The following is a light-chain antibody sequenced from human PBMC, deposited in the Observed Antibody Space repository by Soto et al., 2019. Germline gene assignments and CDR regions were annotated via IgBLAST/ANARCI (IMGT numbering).Light chain of an antibody. CDR3: CSYTSSSTYV. CDR1: SSDVGGYTY. Sequence: QSVLTQPASVSGSPGQSITISCTGTSSDVGGYTYVSWYQQHPGTAPKLMIFEVSNRPSGVSNRFSGSKSGNTASLTISGVQTEDEADYYCCSYTSSSTYVFGTGTKVTVL. CDR2: EVS. V-gene: IGLV2-14*01. J-gene: IGLJ1*01.